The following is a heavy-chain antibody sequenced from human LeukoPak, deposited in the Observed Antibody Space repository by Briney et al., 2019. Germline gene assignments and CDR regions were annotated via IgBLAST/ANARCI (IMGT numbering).Heavy chain of an antibody. CDR1: GFTFTTYW. CDR2: IKQDGSEK. V-gene: IGHV3-7*03. J-gene: IGHJ4*02. D-gene: IGHD2-2*01. Sequence: GGSLRLSCAASGFTFTTYWMHWVRQAPGKGLEWVATIKQDGSEKYYVDSVKGRFTISRDNAKNSLYLQMNSLRAEDMAVYYCASNVMGYQLLVFDYWGQGTLVTVSS. CDR3: ASNVMGYQLLVFDY.